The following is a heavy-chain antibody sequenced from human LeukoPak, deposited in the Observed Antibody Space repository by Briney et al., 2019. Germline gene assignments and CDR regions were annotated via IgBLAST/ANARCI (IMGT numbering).Heavy chain of an antibody. V-gene: IGHV3-23*01. CDR3: AKDIYSGYLPTGYFDY. CDR1: GFTFSSYA. J-gene: IGHJ4*02. CDR2: ISGSGGST. Sequence: PGGSLRLSCAASGFTFSSYAMSWVRQAPGKGLEWVSAISGSGGSTYYADSVKGRFTISRDNSKNTLYLQMNSLRAEDTAVYYCAKDIYSGYLPTGYFDYWGQGTLVTVSS. D-gene: IGHD5-12*01.